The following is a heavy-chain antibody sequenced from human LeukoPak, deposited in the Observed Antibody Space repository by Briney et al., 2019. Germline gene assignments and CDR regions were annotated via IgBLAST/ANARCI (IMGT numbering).Heavy chain of an antibody. CDR3: ARVTGFYGSGSYWFDS. V-gene: IGHV4-39*07. J-gene: IGHJ5*01. Sequence: SETLSLTCTVSGGSISSSSYYWGWIRQPPGKGLEWIGSIYYSGSTYYNPSLKSRVTISVDTSKNQFSLKLSSVTAADTAVYYCARVTGFYGSGSYWFDSWGQGTLVTVSS. CDR1: GGSISSSSYY. D-gene: IGHD3-10*01. CDR2: IYYSGST.